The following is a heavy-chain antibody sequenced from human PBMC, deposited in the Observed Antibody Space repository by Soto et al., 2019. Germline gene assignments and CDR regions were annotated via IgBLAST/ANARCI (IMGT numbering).Heavy chain of an antibody. J-gene: IGHJ4*02. CDR1: GYSFNTYW. Sequence: PGESLKISCKGSGYSFNTYWIAWVRQMPGKGLEWMGIIYAGDSDTRYSPSFQGQVTISVDKSISTAYLQWSGLKASDTAMYYCARHDLVVTADVDYWGQGTLVTVSS. CDR3: ARHDLVVTADVDY. V-gene: IGHV5-51*01. D-gene: IGHD2-21*02. CDR2: IYAGDSDT.